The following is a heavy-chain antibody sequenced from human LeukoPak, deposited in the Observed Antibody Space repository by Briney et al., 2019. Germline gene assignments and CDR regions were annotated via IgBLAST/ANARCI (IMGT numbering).Heavy chain of an antibody. D-gene: IGHD3-10*01. CDR2: LYSGGRS. J-gene: IGHJ4*02. CDR3: VRKSFGESVY. Sequence: GGSLRLSCAPYDFLVISSYMSWVRQPPGKGLEWVPLLYSGGRSYLADSVKGRFSISRDDSNNAVYLQMNSLRPEDTAVYYCVRKSFGESVYWGQGSLVTVSS. CDR1: DFLVISSY. V-gene: IGHV3-53*01.